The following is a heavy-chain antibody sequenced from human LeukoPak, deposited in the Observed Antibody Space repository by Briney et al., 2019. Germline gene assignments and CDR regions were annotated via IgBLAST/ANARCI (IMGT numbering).Heavy chain of an antibody. V-gene: IGHV3-33*01. Sequence: GRSLRLSCAASGFTFSSYGMHWVRQAPGKGLEWVAVIWYDGSNKYYADSVKGRFTISRDNSKNTLYLQMNSLRAEDTAVYYCARDTRITIFGVVKAWFDPWGQGTLVTVSS. CDR3: ARDTRITIFGVVKAWFDP. CDR1: GFTFSSYG. CDR2: IWYDGSNK. D-gene: IGHD3-3*01. J-gene: IGHJ5*02.